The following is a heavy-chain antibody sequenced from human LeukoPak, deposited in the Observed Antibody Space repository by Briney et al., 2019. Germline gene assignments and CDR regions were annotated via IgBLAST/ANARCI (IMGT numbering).Heavy chain of an antibody. CDR2: IYYSGST. V-gene: IGHV4-39*07. CDR3: ARDRPYSSSRYDY. Sequence: PSETLSLTCTVSGGSISSSSYYWGWIRQPPGKGLEWIGSIYYSGSTYYNPSLKSRVTISVDTSKNQFSLKLSSVTAADTAVYYCARDRPYSSSRYDYWGQGTLVTVSS. CDR1: GGSISSSSYY. D-gene: IGHD6-13*01. J-gene: IGHJ4*02.